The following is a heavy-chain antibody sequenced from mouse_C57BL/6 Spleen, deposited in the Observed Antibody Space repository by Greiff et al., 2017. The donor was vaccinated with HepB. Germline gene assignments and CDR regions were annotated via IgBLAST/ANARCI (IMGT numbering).Heavy chain of an antibody. V-gene: IGHV1-47*01. CDR1: GYTFTTYP. CDR2: FHPYNDDT. Sequence: VQLVESGAELVKPGASVKMSCKASGYTFTTYPIEWMKQNHGKSLEWIGNFHPYNDDTKYNEKFKGKATLTVEKSSSTVYLELSRLTSDDSAVYYCARGIYDGYLYYFDYWGQGTTLTVSS. CDR3: ARGIYDGYLYYFDY. D-gene: IGHD2-3*01. J-gene: IGHJ2*01.